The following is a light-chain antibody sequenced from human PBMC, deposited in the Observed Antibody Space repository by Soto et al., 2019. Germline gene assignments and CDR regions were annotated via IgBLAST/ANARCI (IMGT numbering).Light chain of an antibody. Sequence: DIQMTQSPSTLSGSVGDRFTITCRASQTISSWLAWYQQKPGKAPKLLIYKASTLKSGVPSRFSGSGSGTEFTLSITPLQPDDFATYYCQQYDSYPWTFGQGTKVDIK. CDR1: QTISSW. J-gene: IGKJ1*01. CDR3: QQYDSYPWT. V-gene: IGKV1-5*03. CDR2: KAS.